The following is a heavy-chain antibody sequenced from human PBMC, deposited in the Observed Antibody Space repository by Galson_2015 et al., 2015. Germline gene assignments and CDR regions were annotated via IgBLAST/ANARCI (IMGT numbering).Heavy chain of an antibody. CDR3: ARVRRADYSHNDYYGLDV. CDR2: ISSDGSNK. Sequence: SLRLSCAASGFTFSSYAIHWVRQAPGKGLEWVAVISSDGSNKYYADSVKGRFSISRDNSKNTLYLQMNSLRTEDTAVYYCARVRRADYSHNDYYGLDVWGQGTTVTVSS. J-gene: IGHJ6*02. V-gene: IGHV3-30-3*01. D-gene: IGHD4-11*01. CDR1: GFTFSSYA.